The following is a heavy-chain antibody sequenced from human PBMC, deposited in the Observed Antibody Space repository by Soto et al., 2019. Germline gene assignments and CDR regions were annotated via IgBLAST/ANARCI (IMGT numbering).Heavy chain of an antibody. D-gene: IGHD3-3*01. V-gene: IGHV5-51*01. CDR2: IYPGDSDT. CDR1: GYIFTSYW. J-gene: IGHJ6*02. Sequence: GESLKISCKGSGYIFTSYWIGWVRQMPGKGLEWMGIIYPGDSDTRYSPSFQGQVTISADKSISTAYLQWSSLKASDTAMYYCARTTSCWSGSYYYYGMDVWGQGTTVTVSS. CDR3: ARTTSCWSGSYYYYGMDV.